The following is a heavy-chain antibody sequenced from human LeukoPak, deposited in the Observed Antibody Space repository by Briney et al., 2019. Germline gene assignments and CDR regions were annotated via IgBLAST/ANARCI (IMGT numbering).Heavy chain of an antibody. Sequence: GGSLRLSCAASGFTFSSYWMHWVRQGPGKGLVWVSRINSDGSSTSYADSVKGRFTISRDNAKNTLYLQMNSLRAEDTAVYYCARVFSSGYYYGDFDYWGQGTLVTVSS. D-gene: IGHD3-22*01. J-gene: IGHJ4*02. V-gene: IGHV3-74*01. CDR3: ARVFSSGYYYGDFDY. CDR1: GFTFSSYW. CDR2: INSDGSST.